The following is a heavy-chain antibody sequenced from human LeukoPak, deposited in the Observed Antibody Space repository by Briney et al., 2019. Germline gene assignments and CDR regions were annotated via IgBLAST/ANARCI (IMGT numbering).Heavy chain of an antibody. CDR2: ISGSGGST. CDR3: AKDMDSSSWPFLPFDY. V-gene: IGHV3-23*01. Sequence: PGGSLRLSCAASGFTFSSYAMSWVRQAPGKGLGWVSAISGSGGSTYYADSVKGRFTISRDNSKNTLYLQMNSLRAEDTAVYYCAKDMDSSSWPFLPFDYWGQGTLVTVSS. J-gene: IGHJ4*02. D-gene: IGHD6-13*01. CDR1: GFTFSSYA.